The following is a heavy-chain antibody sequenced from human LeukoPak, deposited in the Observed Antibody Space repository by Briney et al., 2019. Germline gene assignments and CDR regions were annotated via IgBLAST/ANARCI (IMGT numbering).Heavy chain of an antibody. CDR3: ARGYYDSSGYFDY. CDR2: IIPIFGTA. V-gene: IGHV1-69*13. CDR1: GGTFSSYA. Sequence: SVKVSCKASGGTFSSYAISWVRQAPGQGLGWMGGIIPIFGTANYAQKFQGRVTITADESTSTAYMELSSLRSEDTAVYYCARGYYDSSGYFDYWGQGTLVTVPS. J-gene: IGHJ4*02. D-gene: IGHD3-22*01.